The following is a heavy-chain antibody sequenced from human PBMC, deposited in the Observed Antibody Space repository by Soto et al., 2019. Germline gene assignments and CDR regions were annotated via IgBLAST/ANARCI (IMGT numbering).Heavy chain of an antibody. CDR3: ARDRGYSYGTGWFDP. Sequence: VGSLRLSCAASGFTFSSYSMNWVRQAPGKGLEWVSSISSSSSYIYYADSVKGRFTISRDNAKNSLYLQMNSLRAEDTAVYYCARDRGYSYGTGWFDPWGQGTLVTVSS. CDR2: ISSSSSYI. J-gene: IGHJ5*02. V-gene: IGHV3-21*01. CDR1: GFTFSSYS. D-gene: IGHD5-18*01.